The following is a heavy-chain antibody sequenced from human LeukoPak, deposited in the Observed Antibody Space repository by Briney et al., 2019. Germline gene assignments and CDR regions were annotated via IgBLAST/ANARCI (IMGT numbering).Heavy chain of an antibody. CDR2: ISSSGSTI. V-gene: IGHV3-11*04. CDR1: GFTFSDYY. Sequence: GGSLRLSCAASGFTFSDYYMSWIRQAPGKGLEWVSYISSSGSTIYYADSVKGRFTISRDNAKNSLYLQMNSLRAEDTAVYYCASSYYYDSSGYYWYFDLWGRGTLVTVSS. CDR3: ASSYYYDSSGYYWYFDL. D-gene: IGHD3-22*01. J-gene: IGHJ2*01.